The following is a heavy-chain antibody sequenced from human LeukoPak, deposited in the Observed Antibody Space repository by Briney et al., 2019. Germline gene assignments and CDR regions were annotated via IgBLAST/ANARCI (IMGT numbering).Heavy chain of an antibody. CDR1: GYTFTGYY. D-gene: IGHD1-7*01. J-gene: IGHJ4*02. CDR3: ARDLGGINWNYF. Sequence: ASVTVSCKASGYTFTGYYMHWVRQAPGQGLEWMGWINPNSGGTNYAQKFQGRVTMTRDTSISTAYMELSRLRSDDTAVYYCARDLGGINWNYFWGQGTLVTVSS. V-gene: IGHV1-2*02. CDR2: INPNSGGT.